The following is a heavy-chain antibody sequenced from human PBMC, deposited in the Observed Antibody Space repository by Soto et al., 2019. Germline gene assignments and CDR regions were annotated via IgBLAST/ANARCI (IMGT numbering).Heavy chain of an antibody. J-gene: IGHJ5*02. CDR1: GGSISSYY. Sequence: SETLSLTCTVSGGSISSYYWSWIRQPPGKGLEWIGYIYYSGSTNYNPSLKSRVTISVDTSKNQFSLKLSSVTAADTAVYYCARAGQEIWFDPWGQGTLVTVSS. CDR2: IYYSGST. V-gene: IGHV4-59*01. CDR3: ARAGQEIWFDP.